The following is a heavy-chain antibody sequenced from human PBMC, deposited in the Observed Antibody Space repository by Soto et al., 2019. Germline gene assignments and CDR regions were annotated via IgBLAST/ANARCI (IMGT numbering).Heavy chain of an antibody. CDR2: INAGNGNT. V-gene: IGHV1-3*01. Sequence: ASVKVSCKASGYTFTSDAMHWVRQAPGQRLEWMGWINAGNGNTKYSQKFQGRVTITRDTSASTAYTELSSLRSEDTAVYYCARGYCSGGSCSYDYYFDYWGQGTLVTVSS. D-gene: IGHD2-15*01. CDR3: ARGYCSGGSCSYDYYFDY. CDR1: GYTFTSDA. J-gene: IGHJ4*02.